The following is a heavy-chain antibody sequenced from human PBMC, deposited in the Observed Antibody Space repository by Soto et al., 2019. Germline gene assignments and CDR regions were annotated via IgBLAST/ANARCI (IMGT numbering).Heavy chain of an antibody. D-gene: IGHD5-18*01. CDR2: ISSSKTT. CDR3: VGDQDVHTPMVHGNH. V-gene: IGHV3-48*02. Sequence: EVQLVESGGGLVQPGESLRLSCTASGITFSSYSMNWVRQAPGKGLEWLSYISSSKTTYADSVKGRFTISRDNAKNSVYLQMNSLRDEDTAVYYCVGDQDVHTPMVHGNHWGRGTRVTVSS. CDR1: GITFSSYS. J-gene: IGHJ5*02.